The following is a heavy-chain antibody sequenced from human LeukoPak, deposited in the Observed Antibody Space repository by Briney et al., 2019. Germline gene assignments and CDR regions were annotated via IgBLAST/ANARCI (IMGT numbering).Heavy chain of an antibody. CDR1: GFTFYSYG. CDR2: INRSGDST. D-gene: IGHD6-19*01. V-gene: IGHV3-23*01. J-gene: IGHJ4*02. CDR3: VKDDNSGWFPPLDF. Sequence: GGSLRLSCAASGFTFYSYGMNWVRQAPGRGLEWVSGINRSGDSTSYADSVKGRFTISRDNSKNTLYLQMNSLRAEDTAVYYCVKDDNSGWFPPLDFWGQGTLVTVSS.